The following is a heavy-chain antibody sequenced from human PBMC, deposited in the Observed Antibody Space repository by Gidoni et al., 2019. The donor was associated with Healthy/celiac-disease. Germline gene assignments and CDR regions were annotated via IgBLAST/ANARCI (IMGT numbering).Heavy chain of an antibody. V-gene: IGHV3-23*01. CDR1: GFTFSRYA. J-gene: IGHJ4*02. Sequence: EVQLLESGGVLVQHGGSLRLSCAAPGFTFSRYAMGWVRQAPGKGLEWVSAISGSGGSTYYADSVKGRFTISRDNSKNTLYLQMNSLRAEDTAVYYCAKALSSLINSGSYYDYWGQGTLVTVSS. CDR3: AKALSSLINSGSYYDY. CDR2: ISGSGGST. D-gene: IGHD1-26*01.